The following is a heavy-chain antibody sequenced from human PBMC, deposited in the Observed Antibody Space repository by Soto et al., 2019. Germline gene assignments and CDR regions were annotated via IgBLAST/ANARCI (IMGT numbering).Heavy chain of an antibody. V-gene: IGHV3-30-3*01. CDR1: GFTFSTFA. CDR2: ISYDGSNK. D-gene: IGHD3-16*01. Sequence: QMQLVESGGGVVQPGRSLRLSCAASGFTFSTFAMNWVRQAPGKGLEWVSVISYDGSNKYYADSVKGRFTISRDNSKNTLYLQMNSLRTEDTAVYYCASWGSMPGDYWGQRTLVTVSS. J-gene: IGHJ4*02. CDR3: ASWGSMPGDY.